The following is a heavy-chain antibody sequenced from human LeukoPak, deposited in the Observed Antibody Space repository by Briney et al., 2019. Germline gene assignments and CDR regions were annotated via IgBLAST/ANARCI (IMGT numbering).Heavy chain of an antibody. CDR1: GFTFSSYG. V-gene: IGHV3-23*01. D-gene: IGHD3-22*01. J-gene: IGHJ4*02. CDR2: INTSGGST. CDR3: AKGGYYDSSGSPFDY. Sequence: GGSLRLSCAASGFTFSSYGMSWVRQAPGKGLEWVSAINTSGGSTYYADSVKGRFTISRDNSKNTLYLQMNSLRAEDTAVYYCAKGGYYDSSGSPFDYWGQGTLVTVSS.